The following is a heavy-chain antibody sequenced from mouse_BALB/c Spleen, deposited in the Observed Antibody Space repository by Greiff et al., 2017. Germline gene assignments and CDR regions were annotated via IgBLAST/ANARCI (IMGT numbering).Heavy chain of an antibody. CDR2: IYPGDGDT. Sequence: QVQLKESGAELARPGASVKLSCKASGYTFTSYWMQWVKQRPGQGLEWIGAIYPGDGDTRYTQKFKGKATLTADKSSSTAYMQLSSLASEDSAVYYCATDYYYGSKGYWGQGTTLTVSS. D-gene: IGHD1-1*01. V-gene: IGHV1-87*01. CDR1: GYTFTSYW. J-gene: IGHJ2*01. CDR3: ATDYYYGSKGY.